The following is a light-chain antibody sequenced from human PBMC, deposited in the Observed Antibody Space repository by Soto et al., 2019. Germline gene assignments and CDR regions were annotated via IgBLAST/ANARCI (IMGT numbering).Light chain of an antibody. V-gene: IGKV1-6*01. CDR2: GAS. Sequence: QVTPVASSLSASVGDRVTITCRLSQGIRNDLGWYQQKPGKAPKLLIYGASILQTGVPSRVSGSGSGTDITLTICSLHPEDVNTYYCLQEYSYPLIVGGGTKVDI. CDR1: QGIRND. J-gene: IGKJ4*01. CDR3: LQEYSYPLI.